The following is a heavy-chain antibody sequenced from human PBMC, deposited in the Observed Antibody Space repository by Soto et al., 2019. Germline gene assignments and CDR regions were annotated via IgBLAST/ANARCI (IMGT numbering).Heavy chain of an antibody. D-gene: IGHD3-22*01. CDR1: GFTFSSYA. Sequence: GGSLRLSCAASGFTFSSYAMNWVRQAPGKGLEWVSVISGSGGSTYYADSVKGRFTISRDNSKNTLYLQMNSLRAEDTAVYYCARDSYDSSGYSTPFDYWGQGTLVTVSS. CDR2: ISGSGGST. J-gene: IGHJ4*02. CDR3: ARDSYDSSGYSTPFDY. V-gene: IGHV3-23*01.